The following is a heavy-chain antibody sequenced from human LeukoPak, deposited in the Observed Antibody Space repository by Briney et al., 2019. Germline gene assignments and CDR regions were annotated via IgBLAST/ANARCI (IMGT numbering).Heavy chain of an antibody. CDR3: AKDRGIPPNYYTDV. D-gene: IGHD1-26*01. CDR1: GFSLEDYA. J-gene: IGHJ6*03. V-gene: IGHV3-9*01. Sequence: GGSLRLSCVASGFSLEDYAMHWVRQAPGKGLEWVSGVSWNSGVTGYADSVRGRFTIYRDNAKNSLYLQMHSLRVEDTALYYCAKDRGIPPNYYTDVWGKGTTVTVSS. CDR2: VSWNSGVT.